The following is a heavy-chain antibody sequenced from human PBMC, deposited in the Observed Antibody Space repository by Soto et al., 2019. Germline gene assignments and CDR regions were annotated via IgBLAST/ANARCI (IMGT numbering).Heavy chain of an antibody. D-gene: IGHD6-13*01. J-gene: IGHJ4*02. CDR1: GYTFTSYD. CDR2: MNPNSGNP. V-gene: IGHV1-8*01. Sequence: VQLVQSGAEVKKPGASVKVSCKASGYTFTSYDINWVRQATGQGLEWMGWMNPNSGNPGYAQKFQGRVTMTRNTSISTAYMELSCLRSEDTAVYYCARGPIAADDYYFDYWGQGTLVTVSS. CDR3: ARGPIAADDYYFDY.